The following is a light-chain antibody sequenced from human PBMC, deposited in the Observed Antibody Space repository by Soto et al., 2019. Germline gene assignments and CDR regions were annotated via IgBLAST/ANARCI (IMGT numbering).Light chain of an antibody. V-gene: IGKV3-11*01. J-gene: IGKJ1*01. Sequence: EIVLTQSPATLSLSPGERATLSCRASQNVDSFLAWYQQKPGQAPRLLIYDASNRATGIPTRFSGSGSGTELTLTISSLQPDDVETYYCQHYNSYSEAFGQGTKVDIK. CDR3: QHYNSYSEA. CDR1: QNVDSF. CDR2: DAS.